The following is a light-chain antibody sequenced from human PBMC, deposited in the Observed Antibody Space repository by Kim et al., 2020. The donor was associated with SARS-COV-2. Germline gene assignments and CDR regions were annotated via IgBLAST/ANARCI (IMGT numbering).Light chain of an antibody. CDR1: SSDVGGYNY. Sequence: GQSVTISCTGTSSDVGGYNYVSWVQQHPGKAPKLLIYDVTDRPSGVSNRFSGSKSGNTASLTISGLQAEDEADYYCSSYTSSSTRVFGGGTQLTVL. CDR3: SSYTSSSTRV. CDR2: DVT. J-gene: IGLJ3*02. V-gene: IGLV2-14*03.